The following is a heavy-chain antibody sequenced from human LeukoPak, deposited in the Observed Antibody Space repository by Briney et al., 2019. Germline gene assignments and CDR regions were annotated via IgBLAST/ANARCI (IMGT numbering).Heavy chain of an antibody. Sequence: SETLSLTCTVSGGSISSSSYYWVWIRQPPGKGLEGIGSIYYSGRTYYNPSLKSRGTTSVGASKNQFSLKLPSVTASDRPVYYWATIKRGDIYAYFDFWGQGILVTVSS. V-gene: IGHV4-39*07. D-gene: IGHD5-18*01. CDR1: GGSISSSSYY. CDR3: ATIKRGDIYAYFDF. J-gene: IGHJ4*02. CDR2: IYYSGRT.